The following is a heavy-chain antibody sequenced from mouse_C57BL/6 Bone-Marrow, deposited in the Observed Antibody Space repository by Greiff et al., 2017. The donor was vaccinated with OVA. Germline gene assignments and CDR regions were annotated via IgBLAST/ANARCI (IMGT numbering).Heavy chain of an antibody. CDR1: EYEFPSHD. J-gene: IGHJ3*01. CDR3: ARQRNEDPFAY. Sequence: EVKLMESGGGLVQPGESLKLSCESNEYEFPSHDMSWVRKTPEKRLELVAAINSDGGSTYYPATMERRFIISRDNTKKTLLLQMSSLRSEDTALDYCARQRNEDPFAYWGQGTLVTVSA. CDR2: INSDGGST. V-gene: IGHV5-2*01.